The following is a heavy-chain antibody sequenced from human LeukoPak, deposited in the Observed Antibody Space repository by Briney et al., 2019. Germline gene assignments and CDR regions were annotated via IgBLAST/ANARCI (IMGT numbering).Heavy chain of an antibody. D-gene: IGHD3-10*01. Sequence: GASVKVSCKASGYTFTGYYMHWVRQAPGQGLEWMGWINPNSGGTNYAQKFQGRVTMTRDTSISTAYMELSRLRSDDTAVYYCARGRITMARGVTGSWFDPWGQGTLVTVSS. CDR1: GYTFTGYY. V-gene: IGHV1-2*02. J-gene: IGHJ5*02. CDR3: ARGRITMARGVTGSWFDP. CDR2: INPNSGGT.